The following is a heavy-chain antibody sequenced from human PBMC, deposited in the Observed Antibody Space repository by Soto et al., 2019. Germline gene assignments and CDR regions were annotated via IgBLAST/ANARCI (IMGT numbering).Heavy chain of an antibody. Sequence: GASVKVSCKASGYTFTSYYMHWVRQAPGQGLEWMGIINPSGGSTSYAQKFQGRVTMTRDTSTSTVYMELSSLRSEDTAVYYCARGYCGGDRYSGIGLLDYWGQGTLVTVSS. CDR1: GYTFTSYY. D-gene: IGHD2-21*02. V-gene: IGHV1-46*01. CDR3: ARGYCGGDRYSGIGLLDY. CDR2: INPSGGST. J-gene: IGHJ4*02.